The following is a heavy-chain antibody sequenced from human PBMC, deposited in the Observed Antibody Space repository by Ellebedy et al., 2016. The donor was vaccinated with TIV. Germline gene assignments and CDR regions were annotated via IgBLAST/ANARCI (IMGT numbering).Heavy chain of an antibody. V-gene: IGHV4-34*01. D-gene: IGHD5-24*01. Sequence: MPSETLSLTCAVNSGSFSGYYWSWIRQPPGKGLEWIGEINHSGSTNFNPSRKSRVTMSVDTSKNLFSLRLSSVTAADTAVYYCATSGRVSTWRLNYWGQGTLVTVSS. J-gene: IGHJ4*02. CDR3: ATSGRVSTWRLNY. CDR2: INHSGST. CDR1: SGSFSGYY.